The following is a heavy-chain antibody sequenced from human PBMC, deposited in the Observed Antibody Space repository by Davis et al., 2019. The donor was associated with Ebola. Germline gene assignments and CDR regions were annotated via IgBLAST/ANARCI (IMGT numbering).Heavy chain of an antibody. D-gene: IGHD4-17*01. V-gene: IGHV4-30-2*01. J-gene: IGHJ3*02. CDR3: ARTTHDYGDRGDAFDI. CDR1: GGSISSGGYS. Sequence: PSETLSLTCAVSGGSISSGGYSWSWIRQPPGKGLEWIGYIYHSGSTYYNPSLKSRVTISVDRSKNQFSLKLSSVTAADTAVYYCARTTHDYGDRGDAFDIWGQGTMVTVSS. CDR2: IYHSGST.